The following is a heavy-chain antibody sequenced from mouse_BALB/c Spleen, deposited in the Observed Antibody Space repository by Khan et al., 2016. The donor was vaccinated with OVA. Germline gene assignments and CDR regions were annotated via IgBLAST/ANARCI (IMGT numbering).Heavy chain of an antibody. J-gene: IGHJ4*01. D-gene: IGHD2-3*01. V-gene: IGHV3-2*02. CDR3: ARDGSRYNYAMDY. CDR1: GYSITRDYA. Sequence: EVQLRESGPGLVKPSQSLSLTCTVTGYSITRDYAWNWIRQFPGNKLEWMGYISYSGSTNYNPALKSRISITRDTSKNQFFLQLNSVTTEDTATYYCARDGSRYNYAMDYWGQGTSVTVSS. CDR2: ISYSGST.